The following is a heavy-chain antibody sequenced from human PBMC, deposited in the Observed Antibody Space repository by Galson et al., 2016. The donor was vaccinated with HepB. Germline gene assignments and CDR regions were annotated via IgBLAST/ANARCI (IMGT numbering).Heavy chain of an antibody. J-gene: IGHJ4*02. CDR2: RNQEGSPK. D-gene: IGHD4-17*01. CDR3: ARGGYGDYGTVGDDY. Sequence: SLRLSCAASGFTFSNYWMSWVRQAPGKGRGEVANRNQEGSPKSYADSVKGRFTVSRDNAKNSLYLQMNSLRAEDTAVYYCARGGYGDYGTVGDDYWGQGTXVTVS. V-gene: IGHV3-7*01. CDR1: GFTFSNYW.